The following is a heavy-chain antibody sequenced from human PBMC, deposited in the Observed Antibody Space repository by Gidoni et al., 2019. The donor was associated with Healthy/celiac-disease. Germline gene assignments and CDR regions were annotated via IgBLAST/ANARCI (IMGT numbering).Heavy chain of an antibody. V-gene: IGHV3-33*01. Sequence: QVQLVESGGGVVQPGRSLRLSCAASVFTFSSYGMHWFRQAPGKGLEWVAVIWYDGSNKYYADSVKVRFTISRDNSKNTLYLQMNSLRAEDTAVYYCARMRITMVRGAYYYYCMDVWGQGTTVTVSS. D-gene: IGHD3-10*01. CDR1: VFTFSSYG. J-gene: IGHJ6*02. CDR3: ARMRITMVRGAYYYYCMDV. CDR2: IWYDGSNK.